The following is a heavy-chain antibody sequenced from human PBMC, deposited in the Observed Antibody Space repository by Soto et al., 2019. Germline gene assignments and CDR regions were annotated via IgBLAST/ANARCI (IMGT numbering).Heavy chain of an antibody. CDR1: GFTFSAYS. D-gene: IGHD2-8*01. CDR3: TREPVTTKWFFDN. V-gene: IGHV3-30*14. Sequence: VHVTESGGGVVQPGGSLRLSCTTSGFTFSAYSMHWFRQAPGKGLEWVAVISFDGVIRNYADSVKGRFTISRDNSRNTLDLQMSSLRLEDTALYYCTREPVTTKWFFDNWGQGIVVVVSS. CDR2: ISFDGVIR. J-gene: IGHJ4*02.